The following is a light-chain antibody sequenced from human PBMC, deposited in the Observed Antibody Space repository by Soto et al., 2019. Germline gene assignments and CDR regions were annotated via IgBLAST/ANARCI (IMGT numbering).Light chain of an antibody. CDR2: GAS. J-gene: IGKJ4*01. Sequence: ENVLTQSPGTLSLSPGERATLSCRASQRVSSSYLAWYQQKPGQAPRLLIYGASSRATGIPDRFSSSGSETDFTLTISRLEPEDFAVYYCQQYGSSPLTFGGGTKVEIK. V-gene: IGKV3-20*01. CDR3: QQYGSSPLT. CDR1: QRVSSSY.